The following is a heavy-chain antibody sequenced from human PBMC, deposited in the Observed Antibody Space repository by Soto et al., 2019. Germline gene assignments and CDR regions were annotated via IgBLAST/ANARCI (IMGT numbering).Heavy chain of an antibody. Sequence: ASVKVSCKASGDMFRSYAISWVRQAPGQGLEWMGGIIPMLGTAKYAQKFEGRVTITADKSTSTAYMEMTRLRSEDTAVYYCVREGYYDSSGYYPGWFDPWGQGTLVTAPQ. CDR3: VREGYYDSSGYYPGWFDP. V-gene: IGHV1-69*10. J-gene: IGHJ5*02. CDR1: GDMFRSYA. D-gene: IGHD3-22*01. CDR2: IIPMLGTA.